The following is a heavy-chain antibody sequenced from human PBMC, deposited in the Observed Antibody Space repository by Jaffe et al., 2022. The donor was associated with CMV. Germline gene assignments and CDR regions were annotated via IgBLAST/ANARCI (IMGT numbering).Heavy chain of an antibody. CDR2: ISYSGST. D-gene: IGHD2-15*01. Sequence: QVQLQESGPGLVTPLQTLSLTCTVSGGSISRGTYYWSWIRQHPGKGLEWIGYISYSGSTNYNPSLKSRVSISADMSNNQFSLKLNSVTAADTAVYYCARDTSQTRWWLWGQGILVTVSS. CDR3: ARDTSQTRWWL. CDR1: GGSISRGTYY. J-gene: IGHJ4*02. V-gene: IGHV4-31*03.